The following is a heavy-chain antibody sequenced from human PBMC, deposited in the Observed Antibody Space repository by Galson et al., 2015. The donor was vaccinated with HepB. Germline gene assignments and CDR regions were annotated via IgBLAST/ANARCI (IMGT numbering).Heavy chain of an antibody. CDR1: GFTFSDYY. D-gene: IGHD6-13*01. Sequence: SLRLSCAASGFTFSDYYMSWIRQAPGKGLEWVSYISSSSSYINYADSVKGRFTISRDNAKNSLYLQMNSLRDEDTAVYYCARRDSSWPYYFDYWGQGTLVTVSS. J-gene: IGHJ4*02. V-gene: IGHV3-11*06. CDR2: ISSSSSYI. CDR3: ARRDSSWPYYFDY.